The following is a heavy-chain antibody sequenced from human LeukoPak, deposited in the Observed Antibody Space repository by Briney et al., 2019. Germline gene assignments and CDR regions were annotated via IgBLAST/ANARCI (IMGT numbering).Heavy chain of an antibody. V-gene: IGHV3-30*18. J-gene: IGHJ4*02. CDR3: AKVGRITMVRGAQSDY. CDR1: GFTFSSYG. CDR2: ISYDGSNK. D-gene: IGHD3-10*01. Sequence: GRSLRLSCAASGFTFSSYGMHWVRQAPGKGLEWVAVISYDGSNKYYADSVKGRFTISRDNSKNTLYLQMNSLRAEDTAVYYCAKVGRITMVRGAQSDYWGQGTLVTVSS.